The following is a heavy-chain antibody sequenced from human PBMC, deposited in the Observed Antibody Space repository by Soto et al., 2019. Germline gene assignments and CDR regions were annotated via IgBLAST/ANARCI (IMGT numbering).Heavy chain of an antibody. CDR2: IYYSGST. CDR3: ASRGYSYGPFDY. V-gene: IGHV4-31*11. CDR1: GGSIRSCGSY. Sequence: PSXTRSLTCAVSGGSIRSCGSYWIWIRQHPGKGVEWIGYIYYSGSTYYNPSLKSRVTISVDTSKNQFSLKLSSVTAADTAVYYCASRGYSYGPFDYWGQGTLVTVSS. J-gene: IGHJ4*02. D-gene: IGHD5-18*01.